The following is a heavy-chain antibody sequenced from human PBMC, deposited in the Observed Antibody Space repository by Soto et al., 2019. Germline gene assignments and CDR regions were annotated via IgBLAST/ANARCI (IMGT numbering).Heavy chain of an antibody. CDR1: GGSISSSSYY. Sequence: SETLSLTCTVSGGSISSSSYYRGWIRQPPGKGLEWIGSIYYSGRTYYNPSLKSRVTISVDTPKHQFSLKLSPVTAADTAVYYCAGSRDVWGSYRLGPWGQGTLVTVSS. J-gene: IGHJ4*02. D-gene: IGHD3-16*02. CDR3: AGSRDVWGSYRLGP. CDR2: IYYSGRT. V-gene: IGHV4-39*01.